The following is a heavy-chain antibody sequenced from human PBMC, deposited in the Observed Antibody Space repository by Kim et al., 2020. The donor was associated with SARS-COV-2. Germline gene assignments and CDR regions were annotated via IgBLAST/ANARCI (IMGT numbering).Heavy chain of an antibody. CDR2: ITPLFGSA. CDR1: GGTFNSFA. CDR3: ARATTIPTAYYYFGMDV. J-gene: IGHJ6*02. V-gene: IGHV1-69*13. Sequence: SVKVSCKSSGGTFNSFAFTWVRQPPGRGLEWMGGITPLFGSADYAQNFQDRLTITADASTSTVYMDLSSLTSADTAVYYCARATTIPTAYYYFGMDVWGQGTTVTVSS. D-gene: IGHD2-21*01.